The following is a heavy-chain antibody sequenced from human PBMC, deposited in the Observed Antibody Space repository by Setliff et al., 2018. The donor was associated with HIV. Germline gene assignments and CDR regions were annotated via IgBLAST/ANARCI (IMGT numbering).Heavy chain of an antibody. D-gene: IGHD1-1*01. CDR1: GYMFTDYF. CDR3: ARQLSNSLES. V-gene: IGHV1-2*02. Sequence: GASVKVSCKASGYMFTDYFMHWVRQAPGQGLEWMGWISPNNGDTTIPQRFQGRVTMTRDTSINTAYLELSGLRSDDTAVYFCARQLSNSLESWGQGTLVTVSS. J-gene: IGHJ4*02. CDR2: ISPNNGDT.